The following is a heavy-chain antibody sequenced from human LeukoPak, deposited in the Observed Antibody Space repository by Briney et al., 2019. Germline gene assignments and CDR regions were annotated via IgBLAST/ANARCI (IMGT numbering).Heavy chain of an antibody. Sequence: SETLSLTCTVSGGSISSYYWSWIRRPPGKGLEWIGYIYYSGSTNYNPSLKSRVTISVDTSKNQFSLKLSSVTAADTAVYYCARVGSSDAFDIWGQGTMVTVSS. CDR1: GGSISSYY. CDR2: IYYSGST. V-gene: IGHV4-59*01. D-gene: IGHD1-26*01. J-gene: IGHJ3*02. CDR3: ARVGSSDAFDI.